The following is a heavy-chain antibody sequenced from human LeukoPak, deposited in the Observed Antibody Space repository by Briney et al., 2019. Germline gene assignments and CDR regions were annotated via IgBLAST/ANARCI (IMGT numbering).Heavy chain of an antibody. Sequence: GGSLRLSCAASGFTFSSYSMNWVRHAPGKGLEWVSSISSSSSYIYYADSVKGRFTISRDNAKNSLYLQMNSLRAEDTAVYYCARDGYDVDTAMVVPFDYWGQGTLVTVSS. V-gene: IGHV3-21*01. CDR1: GFTFSSYS. D-gene: IGHD5-18*01. CDR3: ARDGYDVDTAMVVPFDY. CDR2: ISSSSSYI. J-gene: IGHJ4*02.